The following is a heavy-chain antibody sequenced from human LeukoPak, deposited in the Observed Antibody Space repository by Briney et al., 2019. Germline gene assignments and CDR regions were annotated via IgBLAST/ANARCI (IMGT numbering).Heavy chain of an antibody. CDR2: TRNKAKSYST. D-gene: IGHD6-13*01. V-gene: IGHV3-72*01. Sequence: GGSLRLSCAASGFTFSDHYMDWVRQAPGKGLEWVGRTRNKAKSYSTEYAASVKGRFTISRDDSKNSLYLQMNSLKTEDTAVYCCARVPLAGAGSWALDIWGQGTMVTVSS. J-gene: IGHJ3*02. CDR1: GFTFSDHY. CDR3: ARVPLAGAGSWALDI.